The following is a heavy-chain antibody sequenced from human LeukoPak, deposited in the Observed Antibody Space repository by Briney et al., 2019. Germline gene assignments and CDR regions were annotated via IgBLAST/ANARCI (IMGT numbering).Heavy chain of an antibody. Sequence: SETLSLTYTVSGGSISSGGYYWSWIRQHPGKGLEWIGYIYYSGSTYYNPSLKSRVTISVDTSKNQFSLKLSSVTAADTAVYYCARDGGYDILTGYFNLRGAFDIWGQGTMVTVSS. V-gene: IGHV4-31*03. CDR3: ARDGGYDILTGYFNLRGAFDI. D-gene: IGHD3-9*01. CDR1: GGSISSGGYY. CDR2: IYYSGST. J-gene: IGHJ3*02.